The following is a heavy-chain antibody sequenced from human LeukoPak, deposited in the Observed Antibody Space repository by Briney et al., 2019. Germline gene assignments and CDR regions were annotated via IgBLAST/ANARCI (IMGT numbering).Heavy chain of an antibody. V-gene: IGHV3-30*03. Sequence: GGSLRLSCAASGFTFSSYGMHWVRRAPGKGLEWVAVISYDGSNKYYADSVKGRFTISRDNSKNTLYLQMNSLRAEDTAVYYCSRYYYDSSGYSNWFDPWGQGTLVTVSS. CDR1: GFTFSSYG. D-gene: IGHD3-22*01. J-gene: IGHJ5*02. CDR3: SRYYYDSSGYSNWFDP. CDR2: ISYDGSNK.